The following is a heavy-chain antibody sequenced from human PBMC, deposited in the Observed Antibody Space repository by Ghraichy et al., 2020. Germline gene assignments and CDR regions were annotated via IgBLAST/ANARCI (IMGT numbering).Heavy chain of an antibody. J-gene: IGHJ6*02. CDR3: ARDSGSGWYYGMDV. V-gene: IGHV1-3*02. Sequence: ASVKVSCKASGYTFTSYAMHWVRQAPGQRLEWMGWSNAGNGNTKYSQEFQGRVTITRDTSASTAYMELSSLRSEDMAVYYCARDSGSGWYYGMDVWGQGTTVTVSS. CDR2: SNAGNGNT. D-gene: IGHD6-19*01. CDR1: GYTFTSYA.